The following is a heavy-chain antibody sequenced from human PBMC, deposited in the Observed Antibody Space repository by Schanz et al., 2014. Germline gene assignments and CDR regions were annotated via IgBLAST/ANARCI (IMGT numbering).Heavy chain of an antibody. Sequence: QVQLQQWGAGLLKASETLSLTCAVYGGSSSDCYWSWIRQPPGKGREGIGEINHSGGTNYNPSPKSPATMAVDPSKTQFSLILALVPAADTAVYYCELITLDRGVRNDYWGQGTLVSVS. CDR1: GGSSSDCY. CDR3: ELITLDRGVRNDY. D-gene: IGHD3-10*01. CDR2: INHSGGT. V-gene: IGHV4-34*01. J-gene: IGHJ4*02.